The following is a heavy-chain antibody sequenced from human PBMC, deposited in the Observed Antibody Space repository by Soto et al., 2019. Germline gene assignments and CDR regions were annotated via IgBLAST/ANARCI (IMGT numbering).Heavy chain of an antibody. CDR3: GAVAGEYYFDY. CDR1: SGSISSSNW. D-gene: IGHD6-19*01. J-gene: IGHJ4*02. V-gene: IGHV4-4*02. Sequence: SETLSITCAVSSGSISSSNWWSWVRQPPGKGLEWIGEIYHSGSTNYNPSLRSRVTISVDKSKNQFSLKLSSVTAADTAVYYCGAVAGEYYFDYWGQGTLVTVSS. CDR2: IYHSGST.